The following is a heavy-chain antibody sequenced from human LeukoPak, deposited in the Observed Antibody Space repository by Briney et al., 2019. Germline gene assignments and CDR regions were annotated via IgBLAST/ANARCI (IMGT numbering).Heavy chain of an antibody. CDR2: VIPILGIA. Sequence: SVKVSCKASGGTFSSYAISWVRHAPVQGLEWMGKVIPILGIANYAQKFQGRVTITADKSTSTAYMELSSLRSEDTAVYYCARDNYYDSSGYYYVMEFDYWGQGTLVTVSS. J-gene: IGHJ4*02. CDR3: ARDNYYDSSGYYYVMEFDY. V-gene: IGHV1-69*04. CDR1: GGTFSSYA. D-gene: IGHD3-22*01.